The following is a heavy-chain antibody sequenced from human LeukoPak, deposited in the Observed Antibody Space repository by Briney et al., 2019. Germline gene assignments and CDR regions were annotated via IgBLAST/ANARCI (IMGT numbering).Heavy chain of an antibody. CDR2: IYYSGST. CDR3: ARLGAFDI. J-gene: IGHJ3*02. Sequence: PSETLSLTCTVSGGSISSSNYYWGWIRQPPGKGLEWIGNIYYSGSTNYNPSLKSRLTISGDTSKNQFSLKLSSVTAADTAVYYCARLGAFDIWGQGTMVTVSS. V-gene: IGHV4-39*07. CDR1: GGSISSSNYY.